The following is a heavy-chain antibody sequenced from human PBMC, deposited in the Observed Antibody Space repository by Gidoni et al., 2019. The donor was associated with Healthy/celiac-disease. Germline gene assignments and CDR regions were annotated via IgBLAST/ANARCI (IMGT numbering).Heavy chain of an antibody. D-gene: IGHD3-10*01. CDR2: IYYSGST. Sequence: QLQLQESGPGLVKPSETLSLTCTVSGGSLSSSSYYWGWIRQPPGKGLEWIGCIYYSGSTYYNPSLKSRVTISVDTSKNQFSLKLSSVTAADTAVYYCARDRDATYYYGSGSYYDYYGMDVWGQGTTVTVSS. CDR1: GGSLSSSSYY. CDR3: ARDRDATYYYGSGSYYDYYGMDV. J-gene: IGHJ6*02. V-gene: IGHV4-39*07.